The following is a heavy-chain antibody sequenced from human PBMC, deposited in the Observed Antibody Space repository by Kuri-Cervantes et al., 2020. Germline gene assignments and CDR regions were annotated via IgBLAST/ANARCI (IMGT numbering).Heavy chain of an antibody. Sequence: EALKISCASSGPIFSNYRLNWVRQPPGKGLEWIGEINHSGSTNYNPSLKSRVTISVDTSKNQFSLKLSSVTAADTAVYYCARGLPRIKTHRYYSSGTRSEYFQHWGQGTLVTVSS. CDR1: GPIFSNYR. CDR2: INHSGST. CDR3: ARGLPRIKTHRYYSSGTRSEYFQH. D-gene: IGHD2-2*01. J-gene: IGHJ1*01. V-gene: IGHV4-34*01.